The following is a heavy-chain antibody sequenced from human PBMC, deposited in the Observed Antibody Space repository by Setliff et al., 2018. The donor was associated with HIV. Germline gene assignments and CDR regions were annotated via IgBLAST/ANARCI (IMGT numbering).Heavy chain of an antibody. J-gene: IGHJ3*02. CDR1: GYTFTSYA. Sequence: ASVKVSCKASGYTFTSYAMHWVRQAPGQRLEWMGWINAGNGNTKYPQKFQGRVTITRDTSTSTAYMELSSLRSEDTAVYYCARQLNGYNDAFDIWGQGTMVTVSS. D-gene: IGHD5-12*01. CDR3: ARQLNGYNDAFDI. V-gene: IGHV1-3*01. CDR2: INAGNGNT.